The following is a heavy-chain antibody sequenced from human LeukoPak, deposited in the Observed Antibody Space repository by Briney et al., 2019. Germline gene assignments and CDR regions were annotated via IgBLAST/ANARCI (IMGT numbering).Heavy chain of an antibody. D-gene: IGHD3-22*01. Sequence: GGTLRLSCAASGFTFSSYGMSWVRQAPGKGLEWVSAISGSGGSTYYADSVKGRFTISRDNSKNTLYLQMNSLRAEDTAVYYCAKDRRPEDYYDSSGYPNDAFDIWGQGTMVTVSS. V-gene: IGHV3-23*01. J-gene: IGHJ3*02. CDR1: GFTFSSYG. CDR2: ISGSGGST. CDR3: AKDRRPEDYYDSSGYPNDAFDI.